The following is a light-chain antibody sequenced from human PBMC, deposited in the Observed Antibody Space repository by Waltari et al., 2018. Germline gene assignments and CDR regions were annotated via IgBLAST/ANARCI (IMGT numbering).Light chain of an antibody. Sequence: EIVLTQSPGTLSLSPGERATLSCRASQSVSSSYLAWYQQKPCQAPRLLIYGASSRATGIPYRFGGSGSGTDFTLTISRLEPEDCAVYYCQQYGSSPRYTFGQGTKLEIK. J-gene: IGKJ2*01. CDR1: QSVSSSY. V-gene: IGKV3-20*01. CDR3: QQYGSSPRYT. CDR2: GAS.